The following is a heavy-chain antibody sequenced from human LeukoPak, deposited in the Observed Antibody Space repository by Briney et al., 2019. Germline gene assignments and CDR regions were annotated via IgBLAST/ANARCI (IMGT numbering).Heavy chain of an antibody. CDR3: ARGQDAWDV. J-gene: IGHJ6*02. CDR1: GFTFDDYA. Sequence: GRSLRLSCAASGFTFDDYAMHWVRQAPGKGLEWVSGISWNGGSIGYADSVKGRFTISRDNAKNSLYLQMNSLRAEDTALYYCARGQDAWDVWGQGTTVTVSS. V-gene: IGHV3-9*01. CDR2: ISWNGGSI.